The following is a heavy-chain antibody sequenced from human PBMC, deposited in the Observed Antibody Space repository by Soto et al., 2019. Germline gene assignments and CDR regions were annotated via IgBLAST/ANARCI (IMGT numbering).Heavy chain of an antibody. CDR2: ITGSGAIT. Sequence: GGSLRLSCAASGFTFSSYAMSWVRLAPGKGLEWVSGITGSGAITYYTDSVKGRFTISRDNSKNTLDLQMHSPRAEDTAVYYCARDVWETTSMYYGLDVWGLGTTVTVSS. D-gene: IGHD1-26*01. CDR1: GFTFSSYA. CDR3: ARDVWETTSMYYGLDV. J-gene: IGHJ6*02. V-gene: IGHV3-23*01.